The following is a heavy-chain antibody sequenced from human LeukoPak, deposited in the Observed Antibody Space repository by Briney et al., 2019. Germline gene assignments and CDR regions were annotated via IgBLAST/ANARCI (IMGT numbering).Heavy chain of an antibody. CDR1: GGSISSGDYY. CDR2: IDYSGST. CDR3: ARAENGLRYFDWLSFDY. V-gene: IGHV4-30-4*01. Sequence: SETLSLTCTVSGGSISSGDYYWSWIRQPPGKGLEWIGYIDYSGSTYYNPSLNSRVTISVDTSKNQFSLKMSSVTAADTAVYYCARAENGLRYFDWLSFDYWGQGTLVTVSS. J-gene: IGHJ4*02. D-gene: IGHD3-9*01.